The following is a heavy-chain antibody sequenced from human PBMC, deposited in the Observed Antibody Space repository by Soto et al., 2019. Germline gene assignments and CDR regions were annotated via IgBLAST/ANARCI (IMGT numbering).Heavy chain of an antibody. CDR1: GYTFSNFW. J-gene: IGHJ4*02. Sequence: GGSLKIACQCSGYTFSNFWIAWVRQLPGKGLEYMGIIYPVDSETRYSPSFHGSVTISAERSSGTAYLQWSGLESSGSAFYFCALSHCSSPYFDDWGQGALVTVSS. CDR2: IYPVDSET. V-gene: IGHV5-51*01. CDR3: ALSHCSSPYFDD. D-gene: IGHD6-13*01.